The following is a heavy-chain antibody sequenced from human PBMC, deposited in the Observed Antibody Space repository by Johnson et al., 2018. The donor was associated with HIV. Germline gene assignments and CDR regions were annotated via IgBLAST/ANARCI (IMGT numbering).Heavy chain of an antibody. CDR2: ISYDGSNK. V-gene: IGHV3-30*04. CDR3: ARAHDAFDI. Sequence: QEKLVESGGGVVQPGRSLRLSCAASGFTFSNYAMHWVRQAQGRGLEWVAVISYDGSNKYYADSVKGRFTISRDNSKNTLYLQMNSLRAEDTAVYYCARAHDAFDIWGQGTMVTVSS. J-gene: IGHJ3*02. CDR1: GFTFSNYA.